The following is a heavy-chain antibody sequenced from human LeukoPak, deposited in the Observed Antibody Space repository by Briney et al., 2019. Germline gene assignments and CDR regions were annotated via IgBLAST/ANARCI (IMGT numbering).Heavy chain of an antibody. Sequence: GGSLRLSCTTSGIIFKNFWMSWVRQAPGKGLERVANIKQDGSRQFYVGSVKGRFTISRDNAKNSMYLQMNNLRVEDTAVYYCVNAITLPDWGQGTLVTVSS. V-gene: IGHV3-7*01. J-gene: IGHJ4*02. CDR1: GIIFKNFW. D-gene: IGHD3-10*01. CDR2: IKQDGSRQ. CDR3: VNAITLPD.